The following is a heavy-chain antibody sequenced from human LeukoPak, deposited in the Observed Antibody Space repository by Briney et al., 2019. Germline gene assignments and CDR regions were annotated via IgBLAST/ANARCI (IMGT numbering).Heavy chain of an antibody. CDR3: AKDLRLGPYFGYFQH. J-gene: IGHJ1*01. D-gene: IGHD3-9*01. V-gene: IGHV3-23*01. CDR2: ISDSGGST. CDR1: GFTFSSYA. Sequence: GGSLRLSCAASGFTFSSYAMSWVRQAPGKGLEWVSAISDSGGSTYYADSVKGRFTISRDNFKNTLYLQMNSLRAEDTAVYYCAKDLRLGPYFGYFQHWGQGTLVTVSS.